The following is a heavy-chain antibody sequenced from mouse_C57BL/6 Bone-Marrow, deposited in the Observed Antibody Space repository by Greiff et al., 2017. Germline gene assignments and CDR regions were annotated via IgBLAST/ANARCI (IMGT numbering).Heavy chain of an antibody. Sequence: EVQLVESGEGLVKPGGSLKLSCAASGFTFSSYAMSWVRQTPEQRLEWVAYISSGGDYIYYADTVKGRFTISRNNARNTLYLQMISLKSEDTAMYDGTREDPYSNLYFDYWGQGTTLTVAS. D-gene: IGHD2-5*01. V-gene: IGHV5-9-1*02. CDR1: GFTFSSYA. CDR2: ISSGGDYI. J-gene: IGHJ2*01. CDR3: TREDPYSNLYFDY.